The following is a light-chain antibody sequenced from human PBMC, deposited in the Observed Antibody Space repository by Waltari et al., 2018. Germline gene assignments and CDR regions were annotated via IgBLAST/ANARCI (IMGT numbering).Light chain of an antibody. CDR2: AVS. V-gene: IGKV3-15*01. CDR1: ETVLGT. CDR3: QQYHGWPLT. J-gene: IGKJ1*01. Sequence: ERVMTQSPVTLSASPGERVTLYYRASETVLGTLAWYQQRPGQAPRLLLYAVSTRATGIPPRFSGSGSGTDFTLTISSLQSEDFAVYYCQQYHGWPLTFGQGTKVEIK.